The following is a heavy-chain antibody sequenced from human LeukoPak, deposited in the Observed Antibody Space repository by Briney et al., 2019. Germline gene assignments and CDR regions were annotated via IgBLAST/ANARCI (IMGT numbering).Heavy chain of an antibody. CDR2: ISGSGGST. J-gene: IGHJ4*02. CDR1: GFTFSSYG. D-gene: IGHD2-2*01. Sequence: GGSLRLSCAASGFTFSSYGMSWVRQAPGKGLEWVSAISGSGGSTYYADSVKGRFTISRDNSKNTLYLQMNSLRAEDTAVYYCAKDLAYCSSTSCYHNYFDCWGQGTLVTVSS. V-gene: IGHV3-23*01. CDR3: AKDLAYCSSTSCYHNYFDC.